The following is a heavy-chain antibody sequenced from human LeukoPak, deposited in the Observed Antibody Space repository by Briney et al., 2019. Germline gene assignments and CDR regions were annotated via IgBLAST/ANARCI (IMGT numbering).Heavy chain of an antibody. V-gene: IGHV4-4*07. J-gene: IGHJ3*02. Sequence: SETLSLTCTVSGGSISSYYWSWIRQPAGKGLEWIGRIYTSGSTNYNPSLKSRVTMSVDTSKNQFSLKLGSVTAADTAVYYCARDSSSWYEGASDIWGQGTMVTVSS. D-gene: IGHD6-13*01. CDR1: GGSISSYY. CDR2: IYTSGST. CDR3: ARDSSSWYEGASDI.